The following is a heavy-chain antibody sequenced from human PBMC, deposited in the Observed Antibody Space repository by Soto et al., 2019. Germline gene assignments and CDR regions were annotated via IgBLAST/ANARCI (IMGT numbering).Heavy chain of an antibody. CDR1: GFTVSSVY. CDR3: ARDILGGAYDFWH. D-gene: IGHD3-3*01. J-gene: IGHJ4*02. Sequence: EVQLEESGGGLVQPGGSLRLSCAASGFTVSSVYMTWVRQAPGKGLEWVSVITSGGSTYYADSVRGRFTISRDNSKNTLYLQMNRLRAEDTAVYYCARDILGGAYDFWHGGQGTLVTVSS. V-gene: IGHV3-66*01. CDR2: ITSGGST.